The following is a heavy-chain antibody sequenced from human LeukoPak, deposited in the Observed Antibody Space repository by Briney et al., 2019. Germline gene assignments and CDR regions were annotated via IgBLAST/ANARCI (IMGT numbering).Heavy chain of an antibody. J-gene: IGHJ4*02. CDR1: GYTFTSYG. Sequence: EASVKVSCKASGYTFTSYGISWVRQAPGQGLEWMGWISAYNGNTNYAQKFQGRVTMTRDMSTSTVYMELSSLRSEDTAVYYCARDGDYYDSSDYTDYWGQGTLVTVSS. V-gene: IGHV1-18*01. D-gene: IGHD3-22*01. CDR3: ARDGDYYDSSDYTDY. CDR2: ISAYNGNT.